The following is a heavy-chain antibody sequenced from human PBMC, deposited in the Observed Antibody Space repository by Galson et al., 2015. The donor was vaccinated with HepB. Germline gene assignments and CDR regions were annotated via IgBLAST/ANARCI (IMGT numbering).Heavy chain of an antibody. J-gene: IGHJ5*02. D-gene: IGHD1-20*01. V-gene: IGHV3-21*01. Sequence: SLRLSCAASEFTFSSYYINWVRQAPGKGLEWVSSISGSSSYIYYADSVRGRFTISRDNAKNSLYLEMNSLRVEDTAVYYCSRLTGTTSLDPWGQGTLVTVSS. CDR1: EFTFSSYY. CDR3: SRLTGTTSLDP. CDR2: ISGSSSYI.